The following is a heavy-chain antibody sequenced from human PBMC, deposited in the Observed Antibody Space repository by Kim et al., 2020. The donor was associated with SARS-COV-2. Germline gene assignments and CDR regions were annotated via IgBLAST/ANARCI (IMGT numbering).Heavy chain of an antibody. CDR3: ARLKLDDYGDYAPYFDY. CDR2: ISFDGTDK. CDR1: GFIFSNYG. D-gene: IGHD4-17*01. J-gene: IGHJ4*02. Sequence: GGSLRLSCVASGFIFSNYGMHWVRQAPDKGLEWVASISFDGTDKFYAGSVKGRFTISRDNPRDTLFLQMHSLGIEDTGLYYCARLKLDDYGDYAPYFDYWGQGLLVTVSS. V-gene: IGHV3-30*03.